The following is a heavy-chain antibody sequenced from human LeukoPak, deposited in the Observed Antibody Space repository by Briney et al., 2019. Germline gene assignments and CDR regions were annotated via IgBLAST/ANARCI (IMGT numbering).Heavy chain of an antibody. CDR3: ARVAGENYPLGTRIAAALFDP. J-gene: IGHJ5*02. CDR2: INTNTGNP. CDR1: GYTFTSYA. D-gene: IGHD6-13*01. Sequence: ASVKVSCKASGYTFTSYAMNWVRQAPGQGLEWMGWINTNTGNPTYAQGFTGRFVFSLDTSVSTAYLQISSLKAEDTAVYYCARVAGENYPLGTRIAAALFDPWGQGTLVTVSS. V-gene: IGHV7-4-1*02.